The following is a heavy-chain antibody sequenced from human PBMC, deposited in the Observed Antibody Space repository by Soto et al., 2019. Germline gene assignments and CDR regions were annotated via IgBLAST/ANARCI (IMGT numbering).Heavy chain of an antibody. CDR2: ISYDGSNK. Sequence: GGSLRLSCAASGFTFSSYAMHWVRQAPGKGLEWVAVISYDGSNKYYADSVKGRFTISRDNSKNTLYLQMNSLRAEDTAVYYCASGGASRYCISTSCYYYYYGMDVWGQGTTVTVSS. CDR3: ASGGASRYCISTSCYYYYYGMDV. V-gene: IGHV3-30-3*01. CDR1: GFTFSSYA. D-gene: IGHD2-2*01. J-gene: IGHJ6*02.